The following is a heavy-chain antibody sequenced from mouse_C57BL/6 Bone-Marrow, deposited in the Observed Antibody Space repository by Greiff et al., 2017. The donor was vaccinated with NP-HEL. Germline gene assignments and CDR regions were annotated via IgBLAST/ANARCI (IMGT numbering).Heavy chain of an antibody. J-gene: IGHJ3*01. Sequence: VKLVESGAELARPGASVKLSCKASGYTFTSYGISWVKQRTGQGLEWIGEIYPRSGNTYYNEKFKGKATLTADKSSSTAYMELRSLTSEDSAVYFCARSGLLRYWGQGTLVTVSA. CDR2: IYPRSGNT. V-gene: IGHV1-81*01. CDR1: GYTFTSYG. CDR3: ARSGLLRY. D-gene: IGHD1-1*01.